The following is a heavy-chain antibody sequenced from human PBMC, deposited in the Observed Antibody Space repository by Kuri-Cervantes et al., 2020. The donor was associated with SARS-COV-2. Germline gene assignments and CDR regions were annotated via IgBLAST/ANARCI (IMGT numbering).Heavy chain of an antibody. Sequence: ASVKVSCKASGYTFTSYGISWVRQAPGQGLEWMGWISAYNGNTNYAQKLQGRVTMTTDTSTSTAYMELRSLRSEDTAVYYCASWGEDIVVVPAAIVFYYYYMDVWGKGTTVTVSS. CDR3: ASWGEDIVVVPAAIVFYYYYMDV. CDR2: ISAYNGNT. V-gene: IGHV1-18*01. CDR1: GYTFTSYG. J-gene: IGHJ6*03. D-gene: IGHD2-2*01.